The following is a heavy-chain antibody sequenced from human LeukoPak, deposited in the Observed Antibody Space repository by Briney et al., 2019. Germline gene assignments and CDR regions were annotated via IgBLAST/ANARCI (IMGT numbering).Heavy chain of an antibody. V-gene: IGHV1-69*04. CDR2: IIPILGIA. CDR1: GGTFSSYA. Sequence: ASVKVSCKASGGTFSSYAISWVRQAPGQGLKWMGRIIPILGIANYAQEFQGRVTITADKSTSTAYMELSSLRSEDTAVYYCARDLEIWEKPGDYYDSSGYYPVNYFDYWGQGTLVTVSS. CDR3: ARDLEIWEKPGDYYDSSGYYPVNYFDY. D-gene: IGHD3-22*01. J-gene: IGHJ4*02.